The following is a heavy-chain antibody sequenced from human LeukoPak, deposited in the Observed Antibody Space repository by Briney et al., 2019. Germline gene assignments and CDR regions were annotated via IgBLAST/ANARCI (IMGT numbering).Heavy chain of an antibody. CDR1: GGSFSGYY. V-gene: IGHV4-34*01. CDR2: INHSGST. J-gene: IGHJ5*02. Sequence: SETLSLTCAVYGGSFSGYYWGWIRQPPGKGLEWIGEINHSGSTNYNPSLKSRVTISVDTSKNQFSLKLSSVTAADTAVYFCARRGPESYINNWFDPWGQGTLVTVSS. CDR3: ARRGPESYINNWFDP. D-gene: IGHD3-10*01.